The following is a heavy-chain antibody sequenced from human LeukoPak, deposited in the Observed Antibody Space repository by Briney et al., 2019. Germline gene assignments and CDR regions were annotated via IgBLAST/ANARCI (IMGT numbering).Heavy chain of an antibody. V-gene: IGHV3-23*01. Sequence: PGGSLRLPCAASGFTFSSYAMSWVRQAPGKGLEWVSAISGSGGSTYYADSVKGRFTISRDNSKNTLYLQMNSLRAEDTAVYYCAKGLIPFSRDYDFWSGYYGGLDYWGQGTLVTVSS. CDR2: ISGSGGST. J-gene: IGHJ4*02. CDR3: AKGLIPFSRDYDFWSGYYGGLDY. D-gene: IGHD3-3*01. CDR1: GFTFSSYA.